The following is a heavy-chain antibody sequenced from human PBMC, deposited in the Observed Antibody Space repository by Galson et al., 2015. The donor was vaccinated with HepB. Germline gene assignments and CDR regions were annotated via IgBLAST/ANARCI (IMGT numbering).Heavy chain of an antibody. V-gene: IGHV3-64*01. J-gene: IGHJ6*02. CDR3: ARAQGYCSSTSCYLLGYYGMDV. D-gene: IGHD2-2*01. CDR2: ISSNGGST. CDR1: GFTFSSYA. Sequence: SLRLSCAASGFTFSSYAMHWVRQAPGKGLEYVSAISSNGGSTYYANSVKGRFTISRDNSKNTLYLQMGSLRAEDMAVYYCARAQGYCSSTSCYLLGYYGMDVWGQGTTVTVSS.